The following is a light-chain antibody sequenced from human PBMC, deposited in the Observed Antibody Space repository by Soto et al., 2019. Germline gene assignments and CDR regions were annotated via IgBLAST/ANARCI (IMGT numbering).Light chain of an antibody. CDR1: QSVTNSF. CDR2: GAS. CDR3: QQYGNSPWT. J-gene: IGKJ1*01. Sequence: EIVLAQSPGTLSLSPGERATLSCRASQSVTNSFLAWYQHRPGQAPRLLIFGASSRATGIPDRFSGTGSGTDFTLTISRLEPEDFAVYYCQQYGNSPWTFGQGTKVDIK. V-gene: IGKV3-20*01.